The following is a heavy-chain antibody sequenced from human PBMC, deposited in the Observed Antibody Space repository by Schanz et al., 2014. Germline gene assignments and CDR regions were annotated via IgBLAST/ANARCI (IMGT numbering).Heavy chain of an antibody. CDR2: ISASGGTT. CDR1: GITFSSHS. J-gene: IGHJ3*02. Sequence: EVHLVESGGGLVQPGGSLRLSCAASGITFSSHSFNWVRQAPGKGLEWVSAISASGGTTYYADSVKGRFTISRDNSKNTLYLQMNSLRAEDTAVYYCAKGRFGELSAFDIWGQGTMVTVSS. D-gene: IGHD3-10*01. V-gene: IGHV3-23*04. CDR3: AKGRFGELSAFDI.